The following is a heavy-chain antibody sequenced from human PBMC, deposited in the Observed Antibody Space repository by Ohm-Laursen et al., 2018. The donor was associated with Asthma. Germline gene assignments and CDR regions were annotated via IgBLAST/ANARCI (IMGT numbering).Heavy chain of an antibody. CDR3: AKTLGYCSGGSCYSGYGMDV. J-gene: IGHJ6*02. Sequence: SLRLSCAASGFTFSSYGMHWVRQAPGKGLEWVAVISYDGSNKCYADSVKGRFTISRDNSKNTLYLQMNSLRAEDTAVYYCAKTLGYCSGGSCYSGYGMDVWGRGTTVTVSS. V-gene: IGHV3-30*18. CDR1: GFTFSSYG. CDR2: ISYDGSNK. D-gene: IGHD2-15*01.